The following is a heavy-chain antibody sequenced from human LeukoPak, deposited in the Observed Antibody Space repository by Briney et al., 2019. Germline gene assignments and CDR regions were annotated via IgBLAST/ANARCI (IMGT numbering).Heavy chain of an antibody. J-gene: IGHJ4*02. CDR1: GGSISSDY. CDR3: AATQKWLAFDY. CDR2: INYSGST. Sequence: SETLSLTCTVSGGSISSDYWSWVRQPPGKGLEWIGYINYSGSTNNNPSLKSRVTISVDSSKNQFSLNLSSVTAADTAVYYCAATQKWLAFDYWGQGILVTVSS. V-gene: IGHV4-59*01. D-gene: IGHD6-19*01.